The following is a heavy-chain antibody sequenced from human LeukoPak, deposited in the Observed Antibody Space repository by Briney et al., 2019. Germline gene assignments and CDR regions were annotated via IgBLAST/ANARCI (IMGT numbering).Heavy chain of an antibody. D-gene: IGHD5-24*01. J-gene: IGHJ4*02. CDR1: GFTFSHSY. V-gene: IGHV3-74*01. CDR3: ARDLNYNLDF. Sequence: PGRSRRLFCAASGFTFSHSYMHWVRQAPGKGLVWVSRIDNDGGTSYADSVKGRFTITRDNAKNTLYLQMNSLRAEDTALYYCARDLNYNLDFWGQGTLVTVSS. CDR2: IDNDGGT.